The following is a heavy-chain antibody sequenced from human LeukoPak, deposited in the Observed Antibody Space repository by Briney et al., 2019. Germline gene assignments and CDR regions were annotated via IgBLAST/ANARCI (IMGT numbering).Heavy chain of an antibody. V-gene: IGHV1-18*01. Sequence: ASVKVSCKASGYTFSSYGITWVRQAPGQGLEWMGWISSYNGNTNYAQKLQGRVTMTTDTSTSTAYMELRSLRSEDTAVYYCARIYGSGSYYNVYYFDYWGQGTLVTVSS. CDR1: GYTFSSYG. CDR2: ISSYNGNT. J-gene: IGHJ4*02. D-gene: IGHD3-10*01. CDR3: ARIYGSGSYYNVYYFDY.